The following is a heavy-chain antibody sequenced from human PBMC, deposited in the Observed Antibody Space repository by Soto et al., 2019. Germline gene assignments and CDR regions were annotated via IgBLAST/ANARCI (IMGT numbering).Heavy chain of an antibody. J-gene: IGHJ5*02. V-gene: IGHV4-61*01. CDR1: GGSVSNKTYY. CDR3: ARQRRGGYWFAP. Sequence: PSETLSLTCSVSGGSVSNKTYYWSWIRQPPGKRLEWIGYVYSSGTTNYNPSLKSRVTVSIDTSKNQFSLNLTSVTAADTALYYCARQRRGGYWFAPWGQGTPVTVSS. CDR2: VYSSGTT.